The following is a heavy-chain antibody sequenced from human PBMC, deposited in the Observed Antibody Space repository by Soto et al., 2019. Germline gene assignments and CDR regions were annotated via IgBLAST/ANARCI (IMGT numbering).Heavy chain of an antibody. CDR1: GVSISGGGSY. D-gene: IGHD3-3*01. CDR3: ARAPETPPFVRVVVPYFFDS. V-gene: IGHV4-31*03. J-gene: IGHJ4*02. Sequence: QVQLQESGPGLVKPSQNLSLTCTVSGVSISGGGSYWSWIRQRPGKGLEWIGYMYYRGSFYYNPSCKCRVMRSSDTSKNQFSLSVSSVTAADTAVYYCARAPETPPFVRVVVPYFFDSWGQGTLVTVSS. CDR2: MYYRGSF.